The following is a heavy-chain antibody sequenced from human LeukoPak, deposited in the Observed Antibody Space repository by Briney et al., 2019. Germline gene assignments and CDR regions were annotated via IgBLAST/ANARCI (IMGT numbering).Heavy chain of an antibody. CDR1: GFTFSNYW. Sequence: GGSLRLSCAASGFTFSNYWMHWVRQAPGKGLVWVSRIDSDGKSTSYADSVKGRFTISRDNAKNTLYLQMNSLRVEDTAVYYCVRDKEVVTGIGWFDPWGQGTLVTVSS. V-gene: IGHV3-74*01. D-gene: IGHD2-21*02. J-gene: IGHJ5*02. CDR2: IDSDGKST. CDR3: VRDKEVVTGIGWFDP.